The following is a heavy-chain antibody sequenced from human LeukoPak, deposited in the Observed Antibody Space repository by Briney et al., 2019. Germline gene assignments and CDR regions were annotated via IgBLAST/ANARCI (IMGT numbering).Heavy chain of an antibody. J-gene: IGHJ3*02. D-gene: IGHD3-3*01. CDR2: ISDRGKT. Sequence: GGSLRLSCEASGITFSSYDMSWVRQAPGKGLEWISAISDRGKTDYADSVKGRFTISRDNSKNTLYLQLSSLRAEDTAMYYCAKLPTIFVVADSFDIWGQGTFVTVSS. V-gene: IGHV3-23*01. CDR1: GITFSSYD. CDR3: AKLPTIFVVADSFDI.